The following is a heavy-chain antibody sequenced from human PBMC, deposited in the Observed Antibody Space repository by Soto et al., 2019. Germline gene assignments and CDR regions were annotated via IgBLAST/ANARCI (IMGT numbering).Heavy chain of an antibody. Sequence: GASVKVSCKASGGSFSSYAISWVRQAPGQGLEWMGGIIPIFGNTNYAQKLQGRVTMTTDTSTSTAYMELRSLRSDDTAVYYCARGGGAARPQRSPFDYWGQGTLVTVSS. V-gene: IGHV1-18*01. CDR3: ARGGGAARPQRSPFDY. CDR1: GGSFSSYA. D-gene: IGHD6-6*01. CDR2: IIPIFGNT. J-gene: IGHJ4*02.